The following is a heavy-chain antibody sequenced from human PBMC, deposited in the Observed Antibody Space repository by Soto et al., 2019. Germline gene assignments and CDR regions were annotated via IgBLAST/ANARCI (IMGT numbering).Heavy chain of an antibody. CDR2: MNPNSGNT. V-gene: IGHV1-8*01. J-gene: IGHJ4*02. CDR1: GYTFTSYD. Sequence: ASVKVSCKASGYTFTSYDINWVRQATGQGLEWMGWMNPNSGNTAYAQKFQGRVTMTRNTSISTAYMELSSLRSEDTAVYYCARGLGGFDGDYNYFDYWGQGTLVTVSS. D-gene: IGHD4-17*01. CDR3: ARGLGGFDGDYNYFDY.